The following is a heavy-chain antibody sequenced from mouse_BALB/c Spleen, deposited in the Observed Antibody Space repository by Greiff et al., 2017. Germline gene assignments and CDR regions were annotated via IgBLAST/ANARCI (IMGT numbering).Heavy chain of an antibody. CDR2: INPYNGGT. CDR3: ARVPSYGNYEAWFAY. J-gene: IGHJ3*01. V-gene: IGHV1-18*01. D-gene: IGHD2-10*01. Sequence: EVQLQQSGAELMKPGASMKISCKASGYSFTGYTMNWVKQSHGKNLEWIGLINPYNGGTSYNQKFKGKATLTVDKSSSTAYMELLSMTSEDSAVYYCARVPSYGNYEAWFAYWGQGTLVTVSA. CDR1: GYSFTGYT.